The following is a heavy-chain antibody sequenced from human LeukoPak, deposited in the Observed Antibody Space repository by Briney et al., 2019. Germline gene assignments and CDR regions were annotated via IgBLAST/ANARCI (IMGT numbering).Heavy chain of an antibody. Sequence: GGSLRLSCAASGFTFSSYAMSWVRQAPGKGLEWVSAISGSGGSTYYADSVKGRFTISRDNSKNTLYLQMNSLRAEDTAVYYCARGSGYYYGEIDYWGQGTLVTVSS. J-gene: IGHJ4*02. CDR3: ARGSGYYYGEIDY. D-gene: IGHD3-22*01. V-gene: IGHV3-23*01. CDR2: ISGSGGST. CDR1: GFTFSSYA.